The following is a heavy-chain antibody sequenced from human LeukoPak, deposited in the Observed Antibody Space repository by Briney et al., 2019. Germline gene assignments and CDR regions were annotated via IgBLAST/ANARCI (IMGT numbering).Heavy chain of an antibody. CDR3: ARAVPPLYYGSGSYLDY. CDR1: GFTFSSYG. CDR2: ISYDGSNK. D-gene: IGHD3-10*01. J-gene: IGHJ4*02. Sequence: GGSLRLSCAASGFTFSSYGMHWVRQAPGKGLEWVAVISYDGSNKYYADSVEGRFTISRDNSKNTLYLQMNSLRAEDTAVYYCARAVPPLYYGSGSYLDYWGQGTLVTVSS. V-gene: IGHV3-30*03.